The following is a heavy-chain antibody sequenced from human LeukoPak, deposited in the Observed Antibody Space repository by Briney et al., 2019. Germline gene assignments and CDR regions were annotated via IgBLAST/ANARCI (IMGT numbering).Heavy chain of an antibody. J-gene: IGHJ4*02. CDR3: ARVSHYDSSANDY. CDR2: ISSSGSTV. D-gene: IGHD3-22*01. V-gene: IGHV3-11*04. CDR1: GFTFSDYY. Sequence: GGSLRLSCAASGFTFSDYYMSWIRQAPGKGLEWVSYISSSGSTVYYADPVKGRFTISRDNAKNSLYLQMNSLGAEDTAVYYCARVSHYDSSANDYWGQGTLVTVSS.